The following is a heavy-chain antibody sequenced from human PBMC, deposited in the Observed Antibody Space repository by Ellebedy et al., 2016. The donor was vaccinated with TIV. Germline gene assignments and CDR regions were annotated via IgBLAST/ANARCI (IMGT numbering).Heavy chain of an antibody. D-gene: IGHD1-14*01. CDR3: ANSRPDVWFDP. J-gene: IGHJ5*02. CDR1: GFTFRNYW. CDR2: IKQDGSEK. V-gene: IGHV3-7*03. Sequence: GGSLRLSCAASGFTFRNYWMSWVRQAPGKGLEWVANIKQDGSEKYYVDSVKGRFTISRDNAKNSLYLQMNSLRAEDTAVYYCANSRPDVWFDPWGQGTLVTVSS.